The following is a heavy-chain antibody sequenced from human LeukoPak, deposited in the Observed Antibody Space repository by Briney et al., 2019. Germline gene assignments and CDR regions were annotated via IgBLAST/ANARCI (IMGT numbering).Heavy chain of an antibody. J-gene: IGHJ4*02. CDR3: ARCRTGSYYFDS. CDR1: GFTFSSYA. D-gene: IGHD1-1*01. V-gene: IGHV3-7*01. CDR2: IKQDGTDK. Sequence: PGGSLRLSCAASGFTFSSYAMSWVRQAPGKGLEWVANIKQDGTDKYYVDSVEGRFTISKDNAKNSLYLQMNSLRVEDTAIYYCARCRTGSYYFDSWGQGTLVTVSS.